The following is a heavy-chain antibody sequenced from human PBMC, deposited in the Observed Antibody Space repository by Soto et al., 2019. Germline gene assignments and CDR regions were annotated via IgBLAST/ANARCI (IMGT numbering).Heavy chain of an antibody. CDR2: INAGNGNT. J-gene: IGHJ6*02. D-gene: IGHD3-22*01. Sequence: XSVKVSCKASGYTFTSYAMHWVRQAPGQRLEWMGWINAGNGNTKYSQKFQGRVTITRDTSASTAYMELSSLRSEDTAVYYCARDPSNYYDSSGYHYYYYGMDVWGQGTTVTVSS. CDR3: ARDPSNYYDSSGYHYYYYGMDV. CDR1: GYTFTSYA. V-gene: IGHV1-3*01.